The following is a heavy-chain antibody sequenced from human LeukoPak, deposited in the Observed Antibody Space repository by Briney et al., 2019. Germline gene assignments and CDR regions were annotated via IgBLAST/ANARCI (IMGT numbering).Heavy chain of an antibody. V-gene: IGHV3-48*01. D-gene: IGHD3-3*01. J-gene: IGHJ6*03. CDR2: ISSSSSTI. Sequence: GGSLRLSCAASGFTFSSYSMNWVRQAPGKGLEWVSYISSSSSTIYYADSVKGRFTISRDNAKNSLYLQMNSLRAEDTAVYYCARGLAYYDFWSGYYSYYYYYYMDVWGKGTTVTVSS. CDR3: ARGLAYYDFWSGYYSYYYYYYMDV. CDR1: GFTFSSYS.